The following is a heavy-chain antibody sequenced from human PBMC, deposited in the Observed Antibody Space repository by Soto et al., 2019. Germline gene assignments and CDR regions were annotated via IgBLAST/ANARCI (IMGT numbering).Heavy chain of an antibody. Sequence: PGESLKISCKASGYTFTTYWIGWVRQMPGKGLEWMGFIYPGDSDVRYSPSFEGQVTISVDTSINTAYLRWNSLKASDTAIYYCARQPDYNILTSYLYHFDYWGQGTPVTVSS. V-gene: IGHV5-51*01. CDR3: ARQPDYNILTSYLYHFDY. CDR2: IYPGDSDV. CDR1: GYTFTTYW. D-gene: IGHD3-9*01. J-gene: IGHJ4*02.